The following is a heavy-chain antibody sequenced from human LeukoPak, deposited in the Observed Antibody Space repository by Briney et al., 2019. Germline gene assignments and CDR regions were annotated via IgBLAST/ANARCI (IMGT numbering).Heavy chain of an antibody. CDR2: MNPNSGNT. Sequence: ASVKVSCKASGYTFISYDINCVRQATGQGLEWMGWMNPNSGNTGYAQKFQGRVTMTRNTSISTAYMELSSLRSEDTAVYYCARGLGYCSSTSCPRGYWFDPWGQGTLVTVSS. J-gene: IGHJ5*02. V-gene: IGHV1-8*01. CDR1: GYTFISYD. D-gene: IGHD2-2*01. CDR3: ARGLGYCSSTSCPRGYWFDP.